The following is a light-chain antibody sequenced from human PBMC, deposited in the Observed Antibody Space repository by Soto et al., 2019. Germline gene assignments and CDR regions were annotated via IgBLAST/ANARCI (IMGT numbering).Light chain of an antibody. CDR3: CTDAGTYKV. CDR2: HVT. V-gene: IGLV2-11*01. Sequence: QSVLTQPRSVSGSPGQSVTISCTGTSSDIGAYNYVSWYQQHPGKAPKLMIYHVTKRPSGVPDRFSGSKSGNAASLTISGLQAEDEADYYCCTDAGTYKVFGTGTKVT. CDR1: SSDIGAYNY. J-gene: IGLJ1*01.